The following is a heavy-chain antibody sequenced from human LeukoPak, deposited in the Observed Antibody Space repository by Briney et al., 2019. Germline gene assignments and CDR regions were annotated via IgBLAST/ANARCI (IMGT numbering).Heavy chain of an antibody. J-gene: IGHJ1*01. CDR3: AQKAPFSPTYSQQ. CDR1: GGSITSYF. Sequence: SETLSLTCTVSGGSITSYFWSWIRRPPGRRLEWIGYIYHSGTTNYNPSLKSRVTISADTSKNQFSLRLTSVTAADTAVYYCAQKAPFSPTYSQQWGQGTLVTVSS. CDR2: IYHSGTT. D-gene: IGHD2/OR15-2a*01. V-gene: IGHV4-59*01.